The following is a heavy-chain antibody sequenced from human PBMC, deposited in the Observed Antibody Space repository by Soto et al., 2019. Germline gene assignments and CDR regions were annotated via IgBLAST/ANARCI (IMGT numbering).Heavy chain of an antibody. CDR2: INPNSGGT. J-gene: IGHJ5*02. Sequence: ASVKVSCKASGYTFTGYYMHWVRQAPGQGLEWMGWINPNSGGTNYAQKFQGRVTMTRDTSISTAYMELSRLRSDDTAVYYCARVLEPEWIQLNNCFDPWGQGTLVTVSS. V-gene: IGHV1-2*02. D-gene: IGHD5-18*01. CDR1: GYTFTGYY. CDR3: ARVLEPEWIQLNNCFDP.